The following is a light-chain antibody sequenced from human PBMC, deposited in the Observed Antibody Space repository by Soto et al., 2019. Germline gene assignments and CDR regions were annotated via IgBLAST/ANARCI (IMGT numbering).Light chain of an antibody. J-gene: IGKJ2*01. CDR2: GAS. CDR3: QQYGSSPLYT. Sequence: EIVLTQSPGTLSLSPGETATLSCRASQSVSSSYLAWYQQKPCQSPRLLMYGASSRATGIPDRFSGSWSGTDFTLTITRLEPEDFAVYYCQQYGSSPLYTFVQGTKLEIK. CDR1: QSVSSSY. V-gene: IGKV3-20*01.